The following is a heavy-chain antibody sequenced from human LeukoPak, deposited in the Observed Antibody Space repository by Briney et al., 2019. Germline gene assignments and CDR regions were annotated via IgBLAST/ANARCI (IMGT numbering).Heavy chain of an antibody. CDR3: ASTSTEAVSFDY. D-gene: IGHD2-2*01. J-gene: IGHJ4*02. V-gene: IGHV4-39*07. CDR1: GGSISTSYY. CDR2: IYYSGST. Sequence: PSETLSLTCTVSGGSISTSYYWGWIRQPPGKGLEWIGSIYYSGSTYYNPSLKSRVTISLDTSKNQFSLKLSSVTAADTAVYYCASTSTEAVSFDYWGQGTLVTVSS.